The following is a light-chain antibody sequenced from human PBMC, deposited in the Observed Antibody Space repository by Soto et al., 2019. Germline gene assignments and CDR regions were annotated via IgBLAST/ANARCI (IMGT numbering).Light chain of an antibody. V-gene: IGKV3-20*01. J-gene: IGKJ3*01. CDR2: GAS. CDR1: QPVSANY. Sequence: VVLTQSPATLSLSPGERATLSCRANQPVSANYLAWYQQKPGQAPRLLIYGASSRATGIPDRFAASGSVTDFPLTFSRLEPEDFAVFYCHQYGISTITFGPGTKVDIK. CDR3: HQYGISTIT.